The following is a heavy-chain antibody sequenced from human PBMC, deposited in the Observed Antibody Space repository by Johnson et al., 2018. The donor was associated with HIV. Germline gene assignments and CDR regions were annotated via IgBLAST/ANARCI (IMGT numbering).Heavy chain of an antibody. CDR2: IYSGGRT. D-gene: IGHD2-2*01. V-gene: IGHV3-66*01. CDR1: GFTVSSNY. CDR3: ARGDCSSTSCYHFDI. Sequence: VQLVESGGGLVQPGGSLRLSCAASGFTVSSNYMSWVRQAPGKGLEWVSVIYSGGRTYYADSVKGRFTISRDNSKNTLYRQMNSLRAEDTAVYYCARGDCSSTSCYHFDIWGQGTMVTVSS. J-gene: IGHJ3*02.